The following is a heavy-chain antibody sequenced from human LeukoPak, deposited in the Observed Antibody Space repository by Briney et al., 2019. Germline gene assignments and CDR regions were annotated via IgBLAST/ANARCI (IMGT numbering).Heavy chain of an antibody. J-gene: IGHJ4*02. CDR1: GYTLTELS. CDR2: FDPEDGET. V-gene: IGHV1-24*01. D-gene: IGHD5-12*01. CDR3: ARDRVGYSGKYCFDY. Sequence: GASVKVSCKVSGYTLTELSMHWVRQAPGKGLEWMGGFDPEDGETIYAQKLQGRITMATDTSTSTAYMELRSLRSDDTAVYYCARDRVGYSGKYCFDYWGQGTLVTVSS.